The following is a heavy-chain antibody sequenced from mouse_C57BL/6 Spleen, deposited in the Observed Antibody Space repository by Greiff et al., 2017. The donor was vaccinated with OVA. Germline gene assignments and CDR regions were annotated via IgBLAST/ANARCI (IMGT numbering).Heavy chain of an antibody. CDR2: IDPSDSYT. Sequence: VQGVESGAELVKPGASVKLSCKASGYTFTSYWMQWVKQRPGQGLEWIGEIDPSDSYTNYNQKFKGKATLTVDTSSSTAYMQLSSLTSEDSAVYYCARYDGSSYGYFDVWGTGTTVTVSS. CDR3: ARYDGSSYGYFDV. J-gene: IGHJ1*03. V-gene: IGHV1-50*01. CDR1: GYTFTSYW. D-gene: IGHD1-1*01.